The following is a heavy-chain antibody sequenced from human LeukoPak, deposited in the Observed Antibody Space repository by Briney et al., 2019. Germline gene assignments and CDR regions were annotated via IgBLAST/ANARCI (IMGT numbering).Heavy chain of an antibody. J-gene: IGHJ4*02. CDR1: GGTISSYY. D-gene: IGHD6-13*01. V-gene: IGHV4-4*07. CDR3: ARGYSSSHFHY. Sequence: SETLSLTCTVSGGTISSYYWSWIRQPAGKGLEWIGRIYTSGSTNYNPSLKSRVTMSVDTSKNQSSLKLRSVTAPDTAVYYCARGYSSSHFHYWGQGTLVTVSS. CDR2: IYTSGST.